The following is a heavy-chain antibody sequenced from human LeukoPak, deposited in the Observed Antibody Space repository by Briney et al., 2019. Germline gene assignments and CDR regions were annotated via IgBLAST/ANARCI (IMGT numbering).Heavy chain of an antibody. J-gene: IGHJ4*02. CDR3: ARDLYDYVWGSYRYFGY. CDR1: GGSISSYY. CDR2: IYYSGST. D-gene: IGHD3-16*02. Sequence: PSETLSLTCTVSGGSISSYYWSWIRQPPGKGLEWIGYIYYSGSTNYNPSLKSRVTISVDTSKNQFSLKLSSVTAADTAVYYCARDLYDYVWGSYRYFGYWGQGTLVTVSS. V-gene: IGHV4-59*01.